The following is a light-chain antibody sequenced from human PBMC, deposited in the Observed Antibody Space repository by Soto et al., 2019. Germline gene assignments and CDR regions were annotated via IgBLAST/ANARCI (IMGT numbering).Light chain of an antibody. Sequence: QSALTQPASVSGSLGQSITFSCTGTSSDVGAYNYVSWYQQHPGKVPKLIIYEVTNRPSGVSNRFSGSKSGNTAFLTISGLQAEDEADYYCSSYSGSSTILFGGGTTLTVL. J-gene: IGLJ2*01. CDR3: SSYSGSSTIL. CDR2: EVT. V-gene: IGLV2-14*01. CDR1: SSDVGAYNY.